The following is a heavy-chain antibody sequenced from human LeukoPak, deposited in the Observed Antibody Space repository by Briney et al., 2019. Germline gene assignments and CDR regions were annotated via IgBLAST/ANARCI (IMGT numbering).Heavy chain of an antibody. D-gene: IGHD2-21*02. CDR3: ARWGAAHSTEIDAFDI. Sequence: ASVKLSCKASGYTFTSYGISWVRQAPGHGLEWMGWISAYNGNTNYAQKFQGRVTMTTDTSTSTAYMELRSLRSDDTAVYYCARWGAAHSTEIDAFDIWGQGTMVTVSS. CDR2: ISAYNGNT. J-gene: IGHJ3*02. V-gene: IGHV1-18*01. CDR1: GYTFTSYG.